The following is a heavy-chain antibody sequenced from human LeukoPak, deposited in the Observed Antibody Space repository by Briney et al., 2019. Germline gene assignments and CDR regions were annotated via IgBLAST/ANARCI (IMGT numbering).Heavy chain of an antibody. CDR3: ARAYDSSGYYYFFDY. CDR2: TRNKANSYTT. CDR1: GLTFSDHY. J-gene: IGHJ4*02. V-gene: IGHV3-72*01. Sequence: PGGSLRLSCAASGLTFSDHYMDWVRQAPGKGLEWVGRTRNKANSYTTEYAASVKGRFTIPRDDSKNSLYLQMNSLKTEDTAVYYCARAYDSSGYYYFFDYWGQGTLVTVSS. D-gene: IGHD3-22*01.